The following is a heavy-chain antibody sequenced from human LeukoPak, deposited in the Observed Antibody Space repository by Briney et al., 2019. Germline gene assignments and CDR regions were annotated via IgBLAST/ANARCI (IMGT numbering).Heavy chain of an antibody. Sequence: SETLSLTCTVSGGSISGTDYYWGWIRQPPGKGLEWIGSIYYSGSTYYNPSLKSRVSISVDTSNNQFPLRLSSVTAADTAVYYCARESYYYDSAGRRHYYFDYWGQGTLVTVSS. CDR1: GGSISGTDYY. V-gene: IGHV4-39*06. J-gene: IGHJ4*02. D-gene: IGHD3-22*01. CDR3: ARESYYYDSAGRRHYYFDY. CDR2: IYYSGST.